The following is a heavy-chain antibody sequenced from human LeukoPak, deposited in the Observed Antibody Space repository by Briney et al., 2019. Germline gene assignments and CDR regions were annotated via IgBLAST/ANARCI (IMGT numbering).Heavy chain of an antibody. J-gene: IGHJ4*02. D-gene: IGHD6-13*01. Sequence: GGSLRLSCAASGAASGFIFSNYAMNWVRQAPGKGLEWVSAISGSGGSTYYADSVKGRFTISRDNSKNTLYLQMNSLRAEDTAVYYCAKSTYGSSWDFDYWSQGTLVTVSS. CDR2: ISGSGGST. V-gene: IGHV3-23*01. CDR1: GFIFSNYA. CDR3: AKSTYGSSWDFDY.